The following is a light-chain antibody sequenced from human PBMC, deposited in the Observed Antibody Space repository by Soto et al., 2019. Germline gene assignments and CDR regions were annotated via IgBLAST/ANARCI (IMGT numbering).Light chain of an antibody. V-gene: IGLV9-49*01. J-gene: IGLJ2*01. CDR1: SGYSNYK. CDR2: VGTGGIVG. Sequence: QLVLTQPPSASASLGASVTLTCTLSSGYSNYKVDWYQQRPGKGPRFVMRVGTGGIVGSKGDGXPDRFSVLGSGLNRYLTIXNIQEEDESDYHCGADHGSGSNFVVVFGGGTKLTVL. CDR3: GADHGSGSNFVVV.